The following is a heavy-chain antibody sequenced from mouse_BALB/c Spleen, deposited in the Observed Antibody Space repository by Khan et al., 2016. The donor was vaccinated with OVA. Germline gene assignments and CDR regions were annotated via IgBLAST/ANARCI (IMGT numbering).Heavy chain of an antibody. J-gene: IGHJ2*01. CDR3: ARTARIKY. CDR2: IIYSGST. D-gene: IGHD1-2*01. Sequence: EVQLQQSGPGLVKPSQSLSLTCTVTGYSITSGYSWYWIRQFAGNQLEWIGYIIYSGSTNYNPSLKSRISITRDTSKNQIFLQLNSGTTEDTATYYCARTARIKYWGQGTTLTVSS. CDR1: GYSITSGYS. V-gene: IGHV3-1*02.